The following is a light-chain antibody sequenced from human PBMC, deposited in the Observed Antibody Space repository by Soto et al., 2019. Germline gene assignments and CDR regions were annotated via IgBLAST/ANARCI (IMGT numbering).Light chain of an antibody. CDR3: YSYKSTSNRV. CDR1: SSDVSGYNS. V-gene: IGLV2-14*03. Sequence: QSALTQPASVSGSPGQSITISCSGTSSDVSGYNSVSRYQQHPGKAPKLIIYAVSNRPSGVSDRFSGSESGNTASLTISGLQAEDEADYFCYSYKSTSNRVFGGGTKLTVL. J-gene: IGLJ2*01. CDR2: AVS.